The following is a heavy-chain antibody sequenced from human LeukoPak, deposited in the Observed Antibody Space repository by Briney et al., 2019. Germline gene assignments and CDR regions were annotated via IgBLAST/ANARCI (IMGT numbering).Heavy chain of an antibody. Sequence: GGSLRLSCVDSGFTFTNAWMSWVRQAPGKGLEWIGRIKSKTDGETTNYAEPVRGRFTISRDDSKSAVYLQMNSLKIEDTAVYYCTTDLGTYYHGSQRLIPIDYWCQGTLVTVSS. CDR1: GFTFTNAW. D-gene: IGHD3-10*01. J-gene: IGHJ4*02. CDR3: TTDLGTYYHGSQRLIPIDY. CDR2: IKSKTDGETT. V-gene: IGHV3-15*01.